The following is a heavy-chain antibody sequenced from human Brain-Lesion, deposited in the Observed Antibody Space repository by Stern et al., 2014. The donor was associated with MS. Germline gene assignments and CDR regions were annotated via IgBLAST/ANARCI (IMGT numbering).Heavy chain of an antibody. V-gene: IGHV3-7*01. CDR2: IKEDGTAK. D-gene: IGHD3-3*01. CDR1: GFTFGNYW. Sequence: EMQLVESGGGLVQPGGSLTISCTAAGFTFGNYWMTWVRQAPGKGLEGVANIKEDGTAKNYVDSVKGRFTISRDNARNSLYLQMNSLRVEDTALYYCARVYNTIYGIVTQRGSGMDVWGQGTTVIVSS. J-gene: IGHJ6*02. CDR3: ARVYNTIYGIVTQRGSGMDV.